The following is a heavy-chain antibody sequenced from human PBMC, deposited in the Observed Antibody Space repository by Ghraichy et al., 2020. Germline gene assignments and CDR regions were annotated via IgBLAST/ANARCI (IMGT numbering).Heavy chain of an antibody. V-gene: IGHV3-23*01. J-gene: IGHJ4*02. CDR3: AKSRSGNNYYFDY. D-gene: IGHD3-10*01. Sequence: GGSLRLSCAASEFTFNNYAMTWVRQAPGMGLECVSAISGSGSITYYADSVKGRFTVSRDNSKNTLYLQMNSLKAEDTAVYYCAKSRSGNNYYFDYWGQGTLVTVSS. CDR1: EFTFNNYA. CDR2: ISGSGSIT.